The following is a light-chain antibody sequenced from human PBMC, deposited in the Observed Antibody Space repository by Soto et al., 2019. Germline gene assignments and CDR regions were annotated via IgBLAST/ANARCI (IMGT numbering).Light chain of an antibody. CDR3: HQFGSSPPAFT. Sequence: ESMLTQSPGTLSLSPGERATLSCRASQSVSTRYLAWYQQKPGQAPRLLIYGASIRATGIPDRFSGSGSGTDFTITISSLEPEEFAVYYCHQFGSSPPAFTFGQGTKLEI. V-gene: IGKV3-20*01. CDR2: GAS. CDR1: QSVSTRY. J-gene: IGKJ2*01.